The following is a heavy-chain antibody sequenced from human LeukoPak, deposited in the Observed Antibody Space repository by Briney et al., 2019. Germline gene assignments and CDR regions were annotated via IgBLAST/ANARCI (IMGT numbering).Heavy chain of an antibody. Sequence: PSETLSLTCAVSGGSISSSNWWSWVRQPPGKGLEWIGEIYHSGSTNYNPSLKSRVTISVDTSKNQFSLKLSSVTAADTAVYYCATSDWEGYFDYWGQGTLVTVSS. D-gene: IGHD3-9*01. CDR1: GGSISSSNW. CDR3: ATSDWEGYFDY. J-gene: IGHJ4*02. CDR2: IYHSGST. V-gene: IGHV4-4*02.